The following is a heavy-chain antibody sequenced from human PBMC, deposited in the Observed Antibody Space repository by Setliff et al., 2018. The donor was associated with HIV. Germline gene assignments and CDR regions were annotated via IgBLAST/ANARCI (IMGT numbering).Heavy chain of an antibody. V-gene: IGHV1-3*03. J-gene: IGHJ4*02. CDR1: GYTFTSYS. D-gene: IGHD1-1*01. CDR3: VSPMFYDGTVV. Sequence: ASVKVSCKASGYTFTSYSIHWVRQAPGQRPEWMGRISVGSGDSKYSRASQDRVSFTRDTSAHTVYMELTSLRSEDMAMYYCVSPMFYDGTVVWGQGTLVTVSS. CDR2: ISVGSGDS.